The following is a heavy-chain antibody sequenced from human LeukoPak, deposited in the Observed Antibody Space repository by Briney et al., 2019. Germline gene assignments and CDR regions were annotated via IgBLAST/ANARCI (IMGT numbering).Heavy chain of an antibody. J-gene: IGHJ4*02. V-gene: IGHV3-7*01. CDR1: GFSFSVNW. CDR2: IKQDGSEK. CDR3: AKEGY. Sequence: PGGSLRLSCAASGFSFSVNWMSWVRQAPGKGPEWVASIKQDGSEKYYVDSVSGRFTISRDNAKNSLYLQMNSLRAEDTAVYYCAKEGYWGQGTLVTVPS.